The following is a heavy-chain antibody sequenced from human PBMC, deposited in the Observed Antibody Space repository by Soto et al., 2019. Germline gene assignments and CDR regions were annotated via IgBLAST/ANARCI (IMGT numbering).Heavy chain of an antibody. CDR2: IWYDGSNK. D-gene: IGHD5-12*01. V-gene: IGHV3-33*01. CDR1: GFTFSSYG. Sequence: GGSLRLSCAASGFTFSSYGMHWVRQAPGKGLEWVAVIWYDGSNKYYADSVKGRFTISRDNSKNTLYLQMNSLRAEDTAVYYCARGPHRRGYDYYYGMDVWGQGTTVTVS. J-gene: IGHJ6*02. CDR3: ARGPHRRGYDYYYGMDV.